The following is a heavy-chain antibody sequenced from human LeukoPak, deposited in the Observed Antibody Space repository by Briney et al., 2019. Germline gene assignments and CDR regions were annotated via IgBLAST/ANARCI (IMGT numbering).Heavy chain of an antibody. CDR2: INAGNGNT. D-gene: IGHD2-2*01. V-gene: IGHV1-3*01. Sequence: ASVKVSCKASGYTFTSYAMHWVRQAPGQRLEWMGWINAGNGNTKYSQKFQGRVTITRDTTASTAYMELSSLRSEDTAVYYCARDGEVNVGSPAGLYYFDYWGQGTLVTASS. J-gene: IGHJ4*02. CDR3: ARDGEVNVGSPAGLYYFDY. CDR1: GYTFTSYA.